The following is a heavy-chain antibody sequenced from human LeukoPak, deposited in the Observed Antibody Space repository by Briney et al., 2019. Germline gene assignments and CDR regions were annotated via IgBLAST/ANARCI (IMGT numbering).Heavy chain of an antibody. V-gene: IGHV1-2*02. CDR1: GYTFTSYD. CDR3: ARAGGFYYDTSRYPADN. J-gene: IGHJ4*02. Sequence: VASVKVPCKASGYTFTSYDINWVRQATGQGLEWMGWMNPNSGGTNYAQKFQGRVTMTRDTSISTAYLELSRLRSDDTAVYYCARAGGFYYDTSRYPADNWGQGTLVTVS. CDR2: MNPNSGGT. D-gene: IGHD3-22*01.